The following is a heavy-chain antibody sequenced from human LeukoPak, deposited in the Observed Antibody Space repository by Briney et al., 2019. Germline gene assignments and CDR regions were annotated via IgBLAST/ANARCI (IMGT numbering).Heavy chain of an antibody. D-gene: IGHD4-17*01. CDR2: IKQDGSEK. J-gene: IGHJ4*02. Sequence: GGSLRLSCAASGFTFSSYWMSWVRQAPGKGLEWVANIKQDGSEKYYVDSVKGRFTISRDNAKNSLYLQMNSLRAEDTAVYYCASDHDDYGDYFDDWGQGTLVTVSS. CDR3: ASDHDDYGDYFDD. CDR1: GFTFSSYW. V-gene: IGHV3-7*05.